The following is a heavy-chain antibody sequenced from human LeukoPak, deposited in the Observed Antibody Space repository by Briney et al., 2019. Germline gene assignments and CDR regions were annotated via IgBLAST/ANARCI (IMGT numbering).Heavy chain of an antibody. CDR3: AREAPYYYYGLDV. CDR1: GDNVSNDSAP. Sequence: SQTLSLTCALSGDNVSNDSAPWTWIRQSPSRGLEWLGRTYYRSKWYNDYAVSVKSRIIINPDTSKNQFSLQLNSVTPEDTAVYYCAREAPYYYYGLDVWGQGTTVTVSS. J-gene: IGHJ6*02. V-gene: IGHV6-1*01. CDR2: TYYRSKWYN.